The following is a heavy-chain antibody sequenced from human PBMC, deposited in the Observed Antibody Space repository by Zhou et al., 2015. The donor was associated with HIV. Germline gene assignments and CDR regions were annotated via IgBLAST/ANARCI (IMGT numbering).Heavy chain of an antibody. CDR3: ATSPGYSGGGFEEYLHH. V-gene: IGHV1-69*01. D-gene: IGHD6-19*01. Sequence: QVQLVQSGAEVQKPGSSVKVSCKASGGIFSNYLISWVRQAPGQGLEWMGGIIPIIGRANYAQDRVTITADETTRTVYMELSSLRSEDTAVYFCATSPGYSGGGFEEYLHHWGQGTLVTVSS. J-gene: IGHJ1*01. CDR2: IIPIIGRA. CDR1: GGIFSNYL.